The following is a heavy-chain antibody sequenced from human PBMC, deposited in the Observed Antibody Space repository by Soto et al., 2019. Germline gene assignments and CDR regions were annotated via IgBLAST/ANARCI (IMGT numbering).Heavy chain of an antibody. CDR1: GYTFTSYD. CDR2: MNPNSGNT. J-gene: IGHJ6*02. D-gene: IGHD3-3*01. CDR3: ARGRGEVVRFLVWLTSYYCCCMDV. Sequence: QVQLVQSGAEVKKPGASVKVSCKASGYTFTSYDINWVRQATGQGLEWMGWMNPNSGNTGYAQKFQGRVTMTRNTTVSTAYMEMSSLRSEDTAVYYCARGRGEVVRFLVWLTSYYCCCMDVWGQGTTVSVAS. V-gene: IGHV1-8*01.